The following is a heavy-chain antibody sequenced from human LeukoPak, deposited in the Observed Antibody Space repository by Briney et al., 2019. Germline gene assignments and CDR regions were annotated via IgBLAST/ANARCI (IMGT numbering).Heavy chain of an antibody. J-gene: IGHJ4*02. V-gene: IGHV1-18*01. CDR1: GYTFTSYG. D-gene: IGHD1-26*01. CDR2: ISAYNGNT. CDR3: ARHPHSGWEGTKTRKYYFDY. Sequence: ASVKVSCKASGYTFTSYGISWVRQAPGQGLEWMGWISAYNGNTNYAQKLQGRVTMTTDTSTSTAYMELRSLRSDDTAVYYCARHPHSGWEGTKTRKYYFDYWGQGTLVTVSS.